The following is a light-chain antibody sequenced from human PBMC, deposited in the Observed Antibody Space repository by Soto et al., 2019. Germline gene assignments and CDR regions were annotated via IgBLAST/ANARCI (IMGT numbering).Light chain of an antibody. CDR1: QSVGTN. V-gene: IGKV3-15*01. CDR3: QQYDNWPQT. CDR2: GAS. Sequence: EIVMTQSPVTLSVSPGERATLSCRASQSVGTNLAWYQQKPGQAPRLLSYGASTRATGIPARFSGSGSGTEFTLTISSLQSEDFAVYYCQQYDNWPQTFGQGTKVEIK. J-gene: IGKJ1*01.